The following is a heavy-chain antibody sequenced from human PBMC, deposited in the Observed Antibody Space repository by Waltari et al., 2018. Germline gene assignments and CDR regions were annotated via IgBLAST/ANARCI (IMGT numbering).Heavy chain of an antibody. CDR3: ARYVYQPLLFYYFDY. Sequence: QVQLVQSGAEVKKPGSSVKVSCKASGGTFSSYAISWVRQAPGQGLEWMGGIIPIFGTANYAQKCQGRGTITADESTSTAYMELSSLRSEDTAVYYCARYVYQPLLFYYFDYWGQGTLVTVSS. J-gene: IGHJ4*02. V-gene: IGHV1-69*13. D-gene: IGHD2-21*02. CDR1: GGTFSSYA. CDR2: IIPIFGTA.